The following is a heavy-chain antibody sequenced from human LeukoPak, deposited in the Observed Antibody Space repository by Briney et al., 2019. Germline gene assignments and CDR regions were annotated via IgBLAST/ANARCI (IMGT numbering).Heavy chain of an antibody. CDR1: GYSISSGYY. CDR3: ARGDYYSNGWPFDY. V-gene: IGHV4-38-2*01. Sequence: SETLSLTCAVSGYSISSGYYWVWIRQPPGKGLEWIGSIFHSGSTHYNPSLQSRVTISLDTSKNHFSLKLSSVTAADTALYYCARGDYYSNGWPFDYWGQGTLVTVSS. D-gene: IGHD6-19*01. CDR2: IFHSGST. J-gene: IGHJ4*02.